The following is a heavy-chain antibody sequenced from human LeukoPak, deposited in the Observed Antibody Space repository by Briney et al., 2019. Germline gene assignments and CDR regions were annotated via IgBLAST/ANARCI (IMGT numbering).Heavy chain of an antibody. Sequence: GGSLRLSCAASGFTFSSYGMHWVRQAPGKGLEWVAFIRYDGSNKYYADSVKGRFTISRDNSKNTLYLQMNSLRAEDTAVYYCAKDSQDIVVVPAAMPYYYYYMDVWGKGTTVTISS. D-gene: IGHD2-2*01. J-gene: IGHJ6*03. CDR3: AKDSQDIVVVPAAMPYYYYYMDV. V-gene: IGHV3-30*02. CDR1: GFTFSSYG. CDR2: IRYDGSNK.